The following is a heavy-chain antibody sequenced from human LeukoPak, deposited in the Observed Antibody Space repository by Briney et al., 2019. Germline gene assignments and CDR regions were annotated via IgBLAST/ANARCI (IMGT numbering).Heavy chain of an antibody. V-gene: IGHV4-34*01. CDR1: GGSFSGYY. CDR3: ARTSSGWYVDY. J-gene: IGHJ4*02. Sequence: SETLSLTCAVYGGSFSGYYWSWIRQPPGKGLEWIGEINHSGSTYYNPSLKSRVTISVDTSKNQFSLKLSSVTAADTAVYYCARTSSGWYVDYWGQGTLVTVSS. CDR2: INHSGST. D-gene: IGHD6-19*01.